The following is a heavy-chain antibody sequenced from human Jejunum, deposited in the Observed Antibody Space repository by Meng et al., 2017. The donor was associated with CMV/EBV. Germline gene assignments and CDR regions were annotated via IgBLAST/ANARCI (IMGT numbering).Heavy chain of an antibody. V-gene: IGHV3-33*06. Sequence: GFSLSSYGMHWVRQAPGKGLEWVAVLWYDGSNKYYADSVKGRFTISRDNSKNTLYLQMNSLRAEDTAVYYCAKTYGSSWQYYFDYWGQGTRVTVSS. CDR2: LWYDGSNK. CDR3: AKTYGSSWQYYFDY. CDR1: GFSLSSYG. D-gene: IGHD6-13*01. J-gene: IGHJ4*02.